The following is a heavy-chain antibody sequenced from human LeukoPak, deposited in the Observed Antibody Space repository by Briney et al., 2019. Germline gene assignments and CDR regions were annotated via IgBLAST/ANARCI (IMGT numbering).Heavy chain of an antibody. Sequence: ASVKVSCKASGYTFTSYYMHWVRQAPGQGLEWMGVINPTGGNTISAQKFQGRVTMTRDTSTSTAYMELRSLRSDDTAVYYCARDRRRLGRGGLNYDFWSGYAFDIWGQGTMVTVSS. CDR3: ARDRRRLGRGGLNYDFWSGYAFDI. CDR1: GYTFTSYY. J-gene: IGHJ3*02. D-gene: IGHD3-3*01. V-gene: IGHV1-46*01. CDR2: INPTGGNT.